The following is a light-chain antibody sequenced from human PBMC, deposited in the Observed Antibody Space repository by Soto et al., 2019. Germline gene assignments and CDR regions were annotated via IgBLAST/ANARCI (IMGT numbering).Light chain of an antibody. CDR2: GVT. J-gene: IGLJ1*01. Sequence: QSVLAQPASVSGSPGQSITISWTGSSSDIGAFNYVAWYQQHPCKAPKLIIHGVTNRPSGVPDRFSGSKSAISACLAITGLHAEDEAEYYCVSYDRSLSAYVFGTGSKVSGL. CDR3: VSYDRSLSAYV. V-gene: IGLV2-14*01. CDR1: SSDIGAFNY.